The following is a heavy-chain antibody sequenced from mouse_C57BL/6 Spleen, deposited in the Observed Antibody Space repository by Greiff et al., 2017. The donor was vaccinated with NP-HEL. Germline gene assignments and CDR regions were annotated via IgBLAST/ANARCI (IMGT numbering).Heavy chain of an antibody. CDR2: IDPEDGET. Sequence: EVQLEESGAELVKPGASVKLSCTASGFNIKDYYMHWVKQRTEQGLEWIGRIDPEDGETKYAPKFQGKATITADTSSNTAYLQLSSLTSEDTAVYYCAGYYYGSSLYYAMDYWGQGTSVTVSS. J-gene: IGHJ4*01. D-gene: IGHD1-1*01. CDR1: GFNIKDYY. V-gene: IGHV14-2*01. CDR3: AGYYYGSSLYYAMDY.